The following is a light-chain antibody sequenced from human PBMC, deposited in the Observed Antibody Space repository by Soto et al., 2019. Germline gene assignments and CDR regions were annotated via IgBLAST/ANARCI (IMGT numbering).Light chain of an antibody. CDR3: QHYNSYSEA. CDR2: GAA. J-gene: IGKJ1*01. V-gene: IGKV1-17*01. CDR1: QGIRKD. Sequence: DIQMTQSPSSLSASVGDTVIITCRASQGIRKDLGWYQQKVGEAPRRLIFGAAALQSGVPPRFSGSGSGTDFTLTISSLQPEDFATYYCQHYNSYSEAFGQRTKVELK.